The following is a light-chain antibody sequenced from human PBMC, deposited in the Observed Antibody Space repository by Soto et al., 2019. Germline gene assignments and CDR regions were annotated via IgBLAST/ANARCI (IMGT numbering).Light chain of an antibody. J-gene: IGLJ2*01. Sequence: QSVLTQPPSVSAAPGQKVTISCSGSSSNIGNNYVSWYQPLPGTATKLLIYDNNRRPSGIPDRFSDSKSGTSATLGITGLQTGDEADDFCSTWDDSLSAVLVGGGTKVTVL. CDR1: SSNIGNNY. CDR3: STWDDSLSAVL. V-gene: IGLV1-51*01. CDR2: DNN.